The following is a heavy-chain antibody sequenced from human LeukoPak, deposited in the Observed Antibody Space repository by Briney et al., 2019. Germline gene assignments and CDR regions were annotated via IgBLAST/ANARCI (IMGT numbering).Heavy chain of an antibody. V-gene: IGHV3-33*01. D-gene: IGHD2-15*01. J-gene: IGHJ4*02. CDR3: ASGVAISPYFDY. CDR2: IWYDGSNK. CDR1: GFTFSSYG. Sequence: GGSLRLSCAASGFTFSSYGMHWVRQAPGKGLEWVAVIWYDGSNKYYADSVKGRFTISRDNSKNTLYLQMNSLRAEDTAVYYCASGVAISPYFDYWGQGTLVTVSS.